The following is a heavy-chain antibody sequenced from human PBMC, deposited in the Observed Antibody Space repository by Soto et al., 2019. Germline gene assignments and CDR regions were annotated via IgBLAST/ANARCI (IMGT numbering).Heavy chain of an antibody. J-gene: IGHJ4*02. Sequence: GGSLRLSCAASGFTFSSCAMSWVRQAPGKGLEWVSAISGSGGSTYYADSVKGRFTISRDNSKNTLYLQMNSLRAEDTAVYYCAKTARITMIVVVIAAFDYWGQGTLVTVSS. CDR1: GFTFSSCA. V-gene: IGHV3-23*01. CDR2: ISGSGGST. CDR3: AKTARITMIVVVIAAFDY. D-gene: IGHD3-22*01.